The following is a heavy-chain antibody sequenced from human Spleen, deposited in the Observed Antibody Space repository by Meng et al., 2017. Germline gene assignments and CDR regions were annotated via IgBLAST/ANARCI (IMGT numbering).Heavy chain of an antibody. J-gene: IGHJ4*02. CDR1: GFTFSNYW. CDR2: VDNDGTFS. D-gene: IGHD4/OR15-4a*01. V-gene: IGHV3-74*01. CDR3: ARGGDGAIDY. Sequence: GALKISCAASGFTFSNYWLHWVRQAPGKGLVWVTFVDNDGTFSTYADSVKGRFTISRDNAKNTVYLEMNSLRDEDTAVYYCARGGDGAIDYWGQGTLVTVSS.